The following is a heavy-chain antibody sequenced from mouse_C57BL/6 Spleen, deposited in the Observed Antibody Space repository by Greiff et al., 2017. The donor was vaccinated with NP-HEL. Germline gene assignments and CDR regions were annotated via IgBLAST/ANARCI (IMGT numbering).Heavy chain of an antibody. J-gene: IGHJ3*01. CDR2: LDPEDGET. D-gene: IGHD1-1*01. V-gene: IGHV14-2*01. Sequence: VQLQQSGAELVQPGASVKLSCTASGFNIKDYYMHWVKQRTEQGLEWIGRLDPEDGETKYAPKFQGKATITADTSSNTAYLQLSSLTSEDTAVYYCAHYYGSSVRFAYWGQGTLVTVSA. CDR1: GFNIKDYY. CDR3: AHYYGSSVRFAY.